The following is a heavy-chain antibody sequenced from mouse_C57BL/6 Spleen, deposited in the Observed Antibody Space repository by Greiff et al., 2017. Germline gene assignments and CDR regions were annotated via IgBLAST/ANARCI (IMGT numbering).Heavy chain of an antibody. Sequence: QVQLQQSGPGLVQPSQSLSITCTVSGFSLTSYGVHWVRQSPGKGLEWLGVIWRGGSTDYNAAFMSRLSLTKDNSKSQVFFKMNSLQADDTAIYYCAKGGVDAMDYWGQGTSVTVSS. CDR3: AKGGVDAMDY. V-gene: IGHV2-5*01. D-gene: IGHD1-1*02. CDR2: IWRGGST. J-gene: IGHJ4*01. CDR1: GFSLTSYG.